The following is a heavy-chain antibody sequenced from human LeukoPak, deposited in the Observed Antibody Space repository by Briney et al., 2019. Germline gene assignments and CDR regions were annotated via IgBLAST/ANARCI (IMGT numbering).Heavy chain of an antibody. CDR1: GYSFTNYW. Sequence: GESLKISCQGSGYSFTNYWIGWVRQMPGKGLEWMGIIYPGDSTTTYSPSFQGQITISADKSISTAYLQWSSLKASDTAIYYCALHPAQGSGSLDFWGQGTLVTVSS. J-gene: IGHJ4*02. CDR3: ALHPAQGSGSLDF. D-gene: IGHD3-10*01. CDR2: IYPGDSTT. V-gene: IGHV5-51*01.